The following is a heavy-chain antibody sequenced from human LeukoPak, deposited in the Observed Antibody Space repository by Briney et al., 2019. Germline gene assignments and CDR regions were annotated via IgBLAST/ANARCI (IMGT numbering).Heavy chain of an antibody. J-gene: IGHJ6*03. D-gene: IGHD3-3*01. CDR2: IYTSGST. CDR1: GGSISSYY. Sequence: PSETLSLTCTVSGGSISSYYWSWIRQPAGKGLEWIGRIYTSGSTNYNPSLKSRVTMSVDTSKNQFSLKLSSVTAADTAVYYCARAVLYYDFWSGYQIPYYMDVWGKGTTVTVSS. V-gene: IGHV4-4*07. CDR3: ARAVLYYDFWSGYQIPYYMDV.